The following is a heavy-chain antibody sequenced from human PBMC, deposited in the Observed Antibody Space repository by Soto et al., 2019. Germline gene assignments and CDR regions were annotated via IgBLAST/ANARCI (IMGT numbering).Heavy chain of an antibody. CDR2: IFPGGST. D-gene: IGHD3-9*01. J-gene: IGHJ4*02. CDR1: GFTFSTYT. CDR3: AKDRQPDVIWTFDL. Sequence: EAPLLESGGQLVQPGGSLRLSCAASGFTFSTYTMNWVRQAPGKGLEWVAGIFPGGSTYYANSVKGRFTISRDHSQSSVFLQMSSLRDEDMAVYYCAKDRQPDVIWTFDLWGQGTLVTVSS. V-gene: IGHV3-23*03.